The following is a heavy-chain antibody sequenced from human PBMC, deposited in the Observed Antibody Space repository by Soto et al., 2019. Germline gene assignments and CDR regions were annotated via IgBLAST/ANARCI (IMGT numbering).Heavy chain of an antibody. CDR3: VRGYHYFDN. V-gene: IGHV3-74*01. CDR1: GFTFSNSW. CDR2: INSDGSSI. D-gene: IGHD1-26*01. J-gene: IGHJ4*02. Sequence: EVQLVESGGGLVQPGGSLRLSCAASGFTFSNSWMYWVRQAPGKGPAWVSRINSDGSSITYADSVKGRFTVSRDNANSTLFLQMNGLRAEDTAVYFCVRGYHYFDNCGQGTLVTVSS.